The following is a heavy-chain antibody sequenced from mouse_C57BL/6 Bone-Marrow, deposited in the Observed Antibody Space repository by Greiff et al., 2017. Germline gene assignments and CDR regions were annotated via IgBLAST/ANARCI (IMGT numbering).Heavy chain of an antibody. CDR3: ASIYGYRGFAY. Sequence: QVQLQQSGAELVRPGSSVKLSCKASGYTFTSYWMHWVKQRPIQGLEWIGNIDPSDSETHYNQKFKDKATLTVDKSSSTAYMQLSSLTSEDSAVYYCASIYGYRGFAYWGQGTLVTVSA. CDR1: GYTFTSYW. D-gene: IGHD2-2*01. CDR2: IDPSDSET. J-gene: IGHJ3*01. V-gene: IGHV1-52*01.